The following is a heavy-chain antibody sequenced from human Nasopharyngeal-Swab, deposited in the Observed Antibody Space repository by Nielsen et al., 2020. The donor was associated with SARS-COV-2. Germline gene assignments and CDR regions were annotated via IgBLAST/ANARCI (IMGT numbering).Heavy chain of an antibody. J-gene: IGHJ4*02. CDR2: INAGNGNT. CDR1: GYTFTSYA. CDR3: ARGRRGYCSGGSCGGDWYFDY. V-gene: IGHV1-3*01. Sequence: ASVKVSCKASGYTFTSYAMHWVRQAPGQRLGWMGWINAGNGNTRYSQKFQGRVTITRDTSASTAYMELSSLRSEDTAVYYCARGRRGYCSGGSCGGDWYFDYWGQGTLVTVSS. D-gene: IGHD2-15*01.